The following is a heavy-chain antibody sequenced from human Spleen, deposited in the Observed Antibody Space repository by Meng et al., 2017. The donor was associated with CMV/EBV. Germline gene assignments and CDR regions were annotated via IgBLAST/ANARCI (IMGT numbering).Heavy chain of an antibody. J-gene: IGHJ6*02. Sequence: GESLKISCAGSGFTFSTYVMYWVRQAPGKGLDWVAVIGYDGSNKFYGDSVKGRFTISRDNSNNPLYLQMNSLRSEDTAVYYCARDQGGANSPYYYYCVDVWGQGTTVTVSS. CDR3: ARDQGGANSPYYYYCVDV. CDR1: GFTFSTYV. D-gene: IGHD3-16*01. V-gene: IGHV3-30-3*01. CDR2: IGYDGSNK.